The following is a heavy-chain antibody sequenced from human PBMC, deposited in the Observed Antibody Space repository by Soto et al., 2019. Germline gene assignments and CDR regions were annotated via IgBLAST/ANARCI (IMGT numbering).Heavy chain of an antibody. D-gene: IGHD2-2*02. Sequence: PGVPLSLTCAASGLAFISHWMSWIGPAPGKGLEWVATINQDGSEKYSADYVKGRFTISRDNSKNTLYLQMNRLRAEDTAVYYCARDPLGYCSSHSGYTGAVDIWGQGTMVTVSS. CDR3: ARDPLGYCSSHSGYTGAVDI. CDR1: GLAFISHW. J-gene: IGHJ3*02. V-gene: IGHV3-7*01. CDR2: INQDGSEK.